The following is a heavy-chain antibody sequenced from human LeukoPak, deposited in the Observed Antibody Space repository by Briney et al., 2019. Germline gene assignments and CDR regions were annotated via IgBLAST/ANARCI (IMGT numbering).Heavy chain of an antibody. Sequence: LETLSLTCVVSGVSISGSIWWTWVRQPPGKGLEWIGEILLIGSTNYNPSLKSRVTLAVDKSKNHSSLNLISVTAEDTAVYYCARDRRYTASWYQNYDSGGTYPTFDYWGQETLVTVSS. D-gene: IGHD3-22*01. CDR1: GVSISGSIW. V-gene: IGHV4-4*02. CDR3: ARDRRYTASWYQNYDSGGTYPTFDY. CDR2: ILLIGST. J-gene: IGHJ4*02.